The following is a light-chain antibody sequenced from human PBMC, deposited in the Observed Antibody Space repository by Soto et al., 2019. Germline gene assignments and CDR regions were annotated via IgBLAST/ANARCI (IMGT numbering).Light chain of an antibody. CDR3: QQYNNWPPLT. J-gene: IGKJ4*01. V-gene: IGKV3-15*01. CDR1: QSVGSK. Sequence: EVVMTQSPATLSLSPGERATLSCRASQSVGSKLAWYQQKPGQAPRLLIFDAFTRATGIPARFSGSGSGTEFTLFISSLQSEDFAVYYCQQYNNWPPLTFGGGTKVEI. CDR2: DAF.